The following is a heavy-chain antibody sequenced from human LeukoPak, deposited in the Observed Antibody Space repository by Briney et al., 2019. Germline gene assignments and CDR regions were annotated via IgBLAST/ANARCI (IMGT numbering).Heavy chain of an antibody. D-gene: IGHD3-10*01. Sequence: GGSLRLSCAASGFTVSSNYMSWVRQAPGKGLEWVSVIYSGGSTYYADSVKGRFTISRDNSKNTLYLQMNSLRAEDTAVYYCARGVTMVSYFDYWGQGTLVTVSS. CDR2: IYSGGST. J-gene: IGHJ4*02. V-gene: IGHV3-53*01. CDR1: GFTVSSNY. CDR3: ARGVTMVSYFDY.